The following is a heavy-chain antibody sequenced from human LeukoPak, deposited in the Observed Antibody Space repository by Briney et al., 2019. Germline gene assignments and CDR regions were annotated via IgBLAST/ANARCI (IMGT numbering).Heavy chain of an antibody. Sequence: SVKVSCKTSGGTFNSHIFSWVRQAPGQGLEWMGRSTPVIGSVKYAQKFQGRMTIFADASTTTAYMELNSLTATDTAVYFCTRVYLRGSQYNWFDPWGQGTLVTVSS. D-gene: IGHD1-26*01. J-gene: IGHJ5*02. V-gene: IGHV1-69*08. CDR3: TRVYLRGSQYNWFDP. CDR1: GGTFNSHI. CDR2: STPVIGSV.